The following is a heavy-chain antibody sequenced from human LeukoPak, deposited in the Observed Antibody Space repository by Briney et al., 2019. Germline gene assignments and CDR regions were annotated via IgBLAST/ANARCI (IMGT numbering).Heavy chain of an antibody. CDR3: ARDSFLVRGASHY. CDR1: GFTFIDYS. V-gene: IGHV3-21*01. D-gene: IGHD3-10*01. J-gene: IGHJ4*02. CDR2: ISSSSSYI. Sequence: GGSLRLSCAASGFTFIDYSMNWVRQAPGKGLEWVSSISSSSSYIYYADSVKGRFTISRDNAKNSLYLQMNSLRAEDTAVYYCARDSFLVRGASHYWGQGTLVTVSS.